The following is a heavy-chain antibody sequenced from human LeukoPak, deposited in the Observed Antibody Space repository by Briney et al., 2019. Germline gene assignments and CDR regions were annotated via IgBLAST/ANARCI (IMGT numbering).Heavy chain of an antibody. CDR3: AKLAGGGLLWFGGTLQSGFDI. J-gene: IGHJ3*02. CDR1: GFTFSSYG. Sequence: GGSLRLSCAASGFTFSSYGMHWVRQAPGKGLEWVAFIRYDGSNKYYADSVKGRFTISRDNSKNTLYLQMNSLRAEDTAVYYCAKLAGGGLLWFGGTLQSGFDIWGQGTMVTVSS. CDR2: IRYDGSNK. D-gene: IGHD3-10*01. V-gene: IGHV3-30*02.